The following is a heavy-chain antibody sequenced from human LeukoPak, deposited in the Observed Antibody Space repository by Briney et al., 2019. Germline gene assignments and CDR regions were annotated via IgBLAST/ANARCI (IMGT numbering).Heavy chain of an antibody. D-gene: IGHD1-26*01. CDR3: ARHAVVGATRDYFDY. V-gene: IGHV4-59*08. CDR1: GDSISSTY. J-gene: IGHJ4*02. Sequence: PSETLSLTCTVSGDSISSTYWIWIRQPPGKGLEWIGYIYYPGNTNYNPSLKSRVTISVDTSKNQFSLKLNSVTAADTAVYYCARHAVVGATRDYFDYWGQGTLVTVSS. CDR2: IYYPGNT.